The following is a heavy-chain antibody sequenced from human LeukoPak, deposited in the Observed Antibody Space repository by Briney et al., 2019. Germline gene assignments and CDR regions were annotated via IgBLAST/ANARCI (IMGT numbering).Heavy chain of an antibody. CDR2: IIPIFGTA. V-gene: IGHV1-69*06. J-gene: IGHJ4*02. D-gene: IGHD1-26*01. CDR1: GGTFSSYA. Sequence: SVKVSCKASGGTFSSYAISWVRQAPGQGLEWMGGIIPIFGTANYAQKFQGRVTITADKSTSTAYMELSSLRSEDMAVYYCAREHIGSGYYFDYWGQGTLVTVSS. CDR3: AREHIGSGYYFDY.